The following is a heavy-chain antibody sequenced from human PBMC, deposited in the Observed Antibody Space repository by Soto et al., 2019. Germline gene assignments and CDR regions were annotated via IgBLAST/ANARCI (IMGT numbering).Heavy chain of an antibody. J-gene: IGHJ6*02. CDR1: GGTFSDYA. V-gene: IGHV1-69*06. CDR2: IVPRFDSP. Sequence: QVQLVQSGAEMRKPGSSLRVSCKASGGTFSDYAFSWVRQAPGQGLERMGGIVPRFDSPNYAQTFGGRVTITADTSSSTVYMELSSLRFDDTAVYFCARDWIQLRLGKYSFNGMDVWGQGTTIIVSS. CDR3: ARDWIQLRLGKYSFNGMDV. D-gene: IGHD5-18*01.